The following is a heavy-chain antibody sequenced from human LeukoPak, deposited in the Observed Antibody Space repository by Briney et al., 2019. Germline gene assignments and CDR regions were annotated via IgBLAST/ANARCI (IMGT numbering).Heavy chain of an antibody. Sequence: GGSLRLSCAASGFPFSSYAMTWVRQAPGKGLEWASSISGDGATTYHADSVKGRFTISRDNAKNTLYLQMNSLRAEDTAVYYCASASSHRIAAGGDYWGQGTLVTVSS. CDR2: ISGDGATT. V-gene: IGHV3-23*01. D-gene: IGHD6-13*01. CDR1: GFPFSSYA. J-gene: IGHJ4*02. CDR3: ASASSHRIAAGGDY.